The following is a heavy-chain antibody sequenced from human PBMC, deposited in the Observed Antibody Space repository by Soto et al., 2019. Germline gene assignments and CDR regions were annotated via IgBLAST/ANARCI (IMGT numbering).Heavy chain of an antibody. Sequence: ASVKVSCKASGYTFTSYAMHWVRQAPGQRLEWMGWINAGNGNTKYSQKFQGRVTITRDTSASTAYMELSSQRSEDTAVYYCASTPGIVGATKFGMDVWGQGTRVTFSS. CDR3: ASTPGIVGATKFGMDV. V-gene: IGHV1-3*01. CDR2: INAGNGNT. J-gene: IGHJ6*02. D-gene: IGHD1-26*01. CDR1: GYTFTSYA.